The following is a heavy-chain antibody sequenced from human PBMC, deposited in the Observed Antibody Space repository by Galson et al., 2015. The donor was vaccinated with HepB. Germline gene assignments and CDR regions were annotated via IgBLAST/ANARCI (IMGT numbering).Heavy chain of an antibody. CDR2: ISYDGSNK. CDR1: GFTFSSYG. CDR3: AKGQCSSTSCYIFGYYYYYYMDV. Sequence: SLRLSCAASGFTFSSYGMHWVRQAPGKGLEWVAVISYDGSNKYYADSVKGRFTISRDNSKNTLYLQMNSLRAEDTAVYYCAKGQCSSTSCYIFGYYYYYYMDVWGKGTTVTVSS. D-gene: IGHD2-2*02. J-gene: IGHJ6*03. V-gene: IGHV3-30*18.